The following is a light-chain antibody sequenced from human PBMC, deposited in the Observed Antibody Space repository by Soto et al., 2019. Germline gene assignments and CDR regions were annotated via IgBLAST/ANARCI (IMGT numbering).Light chain of an antibody. CDR3: CSFAVGAALV. Sequence: QSALTQPASVSASPGQSITISCTGTSSNVGTYDLVSWYQHHPDKAPKLIIYEGTKRPSGISSRFSGSKSGNTASLTISGRQAEDDADYDCCSFAVGAALVFGGGTKLTVL. J-gene: IGLJ2*01. CDR2: EGT. CDR1: SSNVGTYDL. V-gene: IGLV2-23*01.